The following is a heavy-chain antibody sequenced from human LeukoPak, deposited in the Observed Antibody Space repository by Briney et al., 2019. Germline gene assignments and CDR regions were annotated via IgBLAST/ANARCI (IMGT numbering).Heavy chain of an antibody. V-gene: IGHV4-4*07. CDR2: IYASGST. Sequence: PSETLSLTCTVSGDSISSCYWSWIRQPAGKGLEWIGRIYASGSTNYNPSLKSRVTMSLDTSKNQFSLNLSSVTAADTAVYYCARKALPGNWFDPWGQGTLVTVSS. CDR1: GDSISSCY. J-gene: IGHJ5*02. CDR3: ARKALPGNWFDP.